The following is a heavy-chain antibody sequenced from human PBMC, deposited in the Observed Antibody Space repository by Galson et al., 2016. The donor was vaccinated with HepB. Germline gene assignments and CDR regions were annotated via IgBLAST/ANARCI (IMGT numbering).Heavy chain of an antibody. D-gene: IGHD1-26*01. V-gene: IGHV2-5*02. Sequence: PALVKPTQTLTLTCTFSGFSLSTSGVGVGWIRQPPGKALEWLALIYWDNDTRYSPSLKNRLTITKYTSRNQVVLTMTNMDPVDTATYYCAHSLSTVGGFDPWGQGTLVTVSS. CDR1: GFSLSTSGVG. CDR3: AHSLSTVGGFDP. J-gene: IGHJ5*02. CDR2: IYWDNDT.